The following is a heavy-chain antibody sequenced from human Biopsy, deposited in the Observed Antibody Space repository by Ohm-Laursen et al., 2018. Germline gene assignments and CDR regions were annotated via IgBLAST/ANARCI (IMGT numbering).Heavy chain of an antibody. D-gene: IGHD4-11*01. CDR1: GFTFSNDG. Sequence: SLRLSCAASGFTFSNDGMHWVRQAPGKGLEWLAVIWYDGSNKYYGDSVQGRFTISRDNSKNTVYLQMNSLRAEGTAIYYCARDSTINTVTTADYWGQGTLVTVSS. CDR2: IWYDGSNK. CDR3: ARDSTINTVTTADY. J-gene: IGHJ4*02. V-gene: IGHV3-33*01.